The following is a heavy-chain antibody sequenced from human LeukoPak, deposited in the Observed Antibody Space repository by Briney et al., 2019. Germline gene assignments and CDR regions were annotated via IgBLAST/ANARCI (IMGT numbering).Heavy chain of an antibody. V-gene: IGHV3-48*01. Sequence: GGSLRLSCAASGFTLSNYNMNWVRQAPGKGLEWVSYISSSSSPIYYADSVKGRFTISRDNAKNTLYLQMNNVRVEDTAVYYCARVGDYENSGSQPFDYWGQGTLVTVSS. CDR1: GFTLSNYN. D-gene: IGHD3-22*01. CDR3: ARVGDYENSGSQPFDY. J-gene: IGHJ4*02. CDR2: ISSSSSPI.